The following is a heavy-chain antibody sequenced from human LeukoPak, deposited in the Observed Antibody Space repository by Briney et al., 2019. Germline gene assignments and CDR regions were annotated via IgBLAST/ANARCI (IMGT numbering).Heavy chain of an antibody. V-gene: IGHV3-21*01. CDR3: ARGPYSSGWSGEKY. J-gene: IGHJ4*02. CDR2: ISSSSSYI. Sequence: GGSLRLSCAASGFTFSSYSMNWVRQAPGKGLEWVSSISSSSSYIYYADSVKGRFTISRDNAKNSLYLQMNSLRAEDTAVYYCARGPYSSGWSGEKYWGQGTLVTVSS. D-gene: IGHD6-19*01. CDR1: GFTFSSYS.